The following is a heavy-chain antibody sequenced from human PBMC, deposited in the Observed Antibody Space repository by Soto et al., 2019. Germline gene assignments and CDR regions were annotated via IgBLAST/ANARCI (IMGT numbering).Heavy chain of an antibody. V-gene: IGHV1-3*01. J-gene: IGHJ4*02. CDR2: INAGNGNT. CDR3: ARLAGITILGVVDNYFDY. Sequence: ASVKVSCKASGYTFTSYAMHWVRQAPRQRLEWMGWINAGNGNTKYSQKFQGRVTITRDTSASTAYMELSSLRSEDTAVYYCARLAGITILGVVDNYFDYWGQGTLVTVSS. CDR1: GYTFTSYA. D-gene: IGHD3-3*01.